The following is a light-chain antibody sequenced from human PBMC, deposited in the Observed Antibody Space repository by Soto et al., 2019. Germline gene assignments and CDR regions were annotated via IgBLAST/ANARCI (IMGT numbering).Light chain of an antibody. CDR3: CSYAGSYTFV. CDR2: DVS. J-gene: IGLJ1*01. CDR1: SSDVGVYNY. Sequence: QSVLTQPPSVSESPGQSVTSSCTGTSSDVGVYNYVSWYQQYPGKAPKIMIYDVSKRPSGVPDRFSGSKSDNTASLTISGLQAEDEADYYCCSYAGSYTFVFGIGTKVTVL. V-gene: IGLV2-11*01.